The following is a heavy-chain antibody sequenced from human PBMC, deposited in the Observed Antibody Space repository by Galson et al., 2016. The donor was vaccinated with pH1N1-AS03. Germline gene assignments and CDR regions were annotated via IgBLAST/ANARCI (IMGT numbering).Heavy chain of an antibody. V-gene: IGHV3-66*02. D-gene: IGHD3-3*01. CDR2: IHPGGDT. Sequence: SLRLSCAATGFTVSSGYHMSWVRQAPEKGLEWVSVIHPGGDTYNADSVKGRFTISRDNFENMVYLQMNSLRPENTAVYYCAGDEGFANGINVWGQGTTVTVSS. CDR3: AGDEGFANGINV. J-gene: IGHJ6*02. CDR1: GFTVSSGY.